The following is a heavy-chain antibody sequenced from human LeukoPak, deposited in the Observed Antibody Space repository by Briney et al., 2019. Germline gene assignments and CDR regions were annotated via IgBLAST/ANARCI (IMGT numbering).Heavy chain of an antibody. D-gene: IGHD3-10*01. CDR3: ARGGGFGELLRFYDY. J-gene: IGHJ4*02. CDR1: GGSFSGCY. Sequence: SETLSLTCAVYGGSFSGCYWSWIRQPPGKGLEWIGEINHSGSTNYNPSFKSRVTISVDTSKNQFSLKLSSVTAADTAVYYCARGGGFGELLRFYDYWGQGTLVTVSS. V-gene: IGHV4-34*01. CDR2: INHSGST.